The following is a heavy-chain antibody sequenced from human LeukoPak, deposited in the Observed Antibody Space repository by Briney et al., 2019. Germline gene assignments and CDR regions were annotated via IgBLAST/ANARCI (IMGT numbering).Heavy chain of an antibody. V-gene: IGHV1-2*02. D-gene: IGHD3-10*02. CDR1: GYTFTVHY. Sequence: ASVKVSCKASGYTFTVHYMHWLRQAPGQGLEWMGWIKPDSGATNFAQNFQGRGTMTSDTSINTAYMELSSLTSDDTAMYCCARDHDYVPDYWGQGTLVTVSA. CDR2: IKPDSGAT. J-gene: IGHJ4*02. CDR3: ARDHDYVPDY.